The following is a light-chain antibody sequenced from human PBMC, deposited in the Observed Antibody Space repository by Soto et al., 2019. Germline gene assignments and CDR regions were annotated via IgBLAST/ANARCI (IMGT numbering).Light chain of an antibody. V-gene: IGKV3-11*01. CDR2: DAS. CDR1: QSVGNY. Sequence: EIVLTQFTATLSLSPGERATLSCRASQSVGNYLAWYQHKPGQAPRLLVYDASNRATGIPARFSGSGSGTDFTLTISSLEPEDFAVYYCQQRDRWLTFGGGTKVEIK. J-gene: IGKJ4*01. CDR3: QQRDRWLT.